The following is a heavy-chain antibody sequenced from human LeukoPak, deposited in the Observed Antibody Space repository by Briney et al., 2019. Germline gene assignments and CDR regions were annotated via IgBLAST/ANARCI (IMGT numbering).Heavy chain of an antibody. D-gene: IGHD5-24*01. Sequence: ASVKVSCKASGYTFTGYYLHWVRQAPGQGLEWVGGINSNNGDTHYAQNFQGRVTMTRDTSISTAYMELSRLGSDDTAVYYCARDGDGCNLDWGQGTLVTVSS. CDR2: INSNNGDT. V-gene: IGHV1-2*02. CDR3: ARDGDGCNLD. J-gene: IGHJ4*02. CDR1: GYTFTGYY.